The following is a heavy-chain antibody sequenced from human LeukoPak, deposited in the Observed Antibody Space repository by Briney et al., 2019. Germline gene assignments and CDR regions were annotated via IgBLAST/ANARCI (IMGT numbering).Heavy chain of an antibody. CDR2: TYYRSKWYN. J-gene: IGHJ6*02. D-gene: IGHD6-13*01. CDR1: GDSVSSSSAA. CDR3: AREEPYSSSWFPSGGSGMDV. V-gene: IGHV6-1*01. Sequence: SQTLSLTCAISGDSVSSSSAAWNWIRQSPSRGLEWLGRTYYRSKWYNDYAVSVKSRITINPDTSKNQFSLQLNSVTPEDTAVYYCAREEPYSSSWFPSGGSGMDVWGQGTTVTVSS.